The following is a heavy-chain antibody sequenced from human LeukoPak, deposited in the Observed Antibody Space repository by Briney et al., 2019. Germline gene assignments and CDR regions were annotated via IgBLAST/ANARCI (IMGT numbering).Heavy chain of an antibody. CDR3: ARALDSSSSRYQAFEY. Sequence: SGGSLRLSCAASGFTFSNYWMSWVRQAPGKGLEWVANIKQDGSEKYYVDSVKGRFTISRDSAKNSLYLQMNSLRAEDTAVYYCARALDSSSSRYQAFEYWGQGTLVTVSS. J-gene: IGHJ4*02. V-gene: IGHV3-7*01. D-gene: IGHD2-2*01. CDR2: IKQDGSEK. CDR1: GFTFSNYW.